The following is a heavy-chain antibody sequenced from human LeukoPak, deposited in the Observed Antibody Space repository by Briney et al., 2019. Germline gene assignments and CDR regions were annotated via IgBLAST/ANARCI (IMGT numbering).Heavy chain of an antibody. D-gene: IGHD3-10*01. V-gene: IGHV3-66*01. CDR2: IYDGGIT. J-gene: IGHJ4*02. CDR3: ARDRDYSGSGSPDS. Sequence: GGSLRLSCAASGFTISHNYMNWVRQAPGKGPEWVSVIYDGGITYYADSVKGRFTISRDDSKNTLHLQMNSLRVDDTAVYYCARDRDYSGSGSPDSWGQGTLVTVSS. CDR1: GFTISHNY.